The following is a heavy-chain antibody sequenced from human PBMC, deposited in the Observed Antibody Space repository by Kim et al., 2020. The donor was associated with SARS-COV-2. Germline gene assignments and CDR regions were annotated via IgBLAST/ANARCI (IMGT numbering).Heavy chain of an antibody. J-gene: IGHJ3*02. CDR3: ARVDCSGGSCYSAAFDI. CDR2: IYYSGST. V-gene: IGHV4-59*13. Sequence: SETLSLTCTVSGGSISSYYWSWIRQPPGKGLEWIGYIYYSGSTNYNPSLKSRVTISVDTSKNQFSLKLSSVTAADTAGYYCARVDCSGGSCYSAAFDIWGQGTMVTVSS. CDR1: GGSISSYY. D-gene: IGHD2-15*01.